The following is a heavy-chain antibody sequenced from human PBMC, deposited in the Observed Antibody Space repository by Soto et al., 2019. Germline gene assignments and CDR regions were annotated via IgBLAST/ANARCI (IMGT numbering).Heavy chain of an antibody. CDR3: AARSGYYTSYYYMDD. V-gene: IGHV1-2*02. D-gene: IGHD3-3*01. Sequence: GASVKVSCKASGYTFTGYDMHWVRQAPGQGLEWMGWINPNSGDTNYAQKFQGRVTMTRDTSISTAYMELSSLRSEDTAVYYCAARSGYYTSYYYMDDWGKGTTVTVSS. CDR1: GYTFTGYD. CDR2: INPNSGDT. J-gene: IGHJ6*03.